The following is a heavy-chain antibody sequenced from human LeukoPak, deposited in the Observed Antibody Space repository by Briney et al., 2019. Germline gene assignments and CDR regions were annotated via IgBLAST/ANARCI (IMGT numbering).Heavy chain of an antibody. D-gene: IGHD1-1*01. V-gene: IGHV3-23*01. CDR2: ISGSGGST. Sequence: AGRSLRLSCAASGFTFSSYGMHWVRQAPGKGLEWVSAISGSGGSTYYADSVKGRFTISRDNSKNTLYLQMNSLRAEDTAVYYCAKGLYNNNWYYYGLDVWGQGTTVTVSS. CDR1: GFTFSSYG. J-gene: IGHJ6*02. CDR3: AKGLYNNNWYYYGLDV.